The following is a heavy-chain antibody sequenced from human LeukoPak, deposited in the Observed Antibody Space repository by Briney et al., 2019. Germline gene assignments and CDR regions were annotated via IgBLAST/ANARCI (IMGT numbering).Heavy chain of an antibody. Sequence: GGSLRLSCAASGFTFSNYGMSWVRQAPGKGLEWLTFIRYDGTNTYYRDSVKGRFTISRDNSKNTLFLQMHGLRPEDTAVYYCAPEATNVAGSWGQGTLVIVSS. V-gene: IGHV3-30*02. CDR3: APEATNVAGS. CDR1: GFTFSNYG. J-gene: IGHJ4*02. D-gene: IGHD1-1*01. CDR2: IRYDGTNT.